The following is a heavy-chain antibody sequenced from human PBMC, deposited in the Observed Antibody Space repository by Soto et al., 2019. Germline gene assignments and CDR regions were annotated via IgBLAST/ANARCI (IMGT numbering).Heavy chain of an antibody. Sequence: QSPTCTVSGGSISGYYWSWIQQPPGKGLEWVGYIYYSGRPIYNPSLKSRFTISVDTSKNQFSLKLISVTAADTAVYDCARARYNSSGYYCVDNWDQGTLVTVSS. CDR3: ARARYNSSGYYCVDN. V-gene: IGHV4-59*01. CDR2: IYYSGRP. CDR1: GGSISGYY. J-gene: IGHJ4*02. D-gene: IGHD3-22*01.